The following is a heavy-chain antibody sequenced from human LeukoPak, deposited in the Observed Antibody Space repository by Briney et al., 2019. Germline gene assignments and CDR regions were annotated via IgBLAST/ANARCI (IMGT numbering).Heavy chain of an antibody. V-gene: IGHV3-74*01. CDR3: GRGMRDYYGLDY. Sequence: GGSLRLACAASGFTFNRFWMHWVRQVPGRGLVWVSHTNGDGRTTDYADSVRGRFTISRDNAKSTLYLQMNSLTVEDTAVYYCGRGMRDYYGLDYWGQGTLVTVSS. CDR1: GFTFNRFW. D-gene: IGHD3-10*01. CDR2: TNGDGRTT. J-gene: IGHJ4*02.